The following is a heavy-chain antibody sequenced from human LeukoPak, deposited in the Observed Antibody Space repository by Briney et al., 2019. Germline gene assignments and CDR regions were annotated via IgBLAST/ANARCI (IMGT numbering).Heavy chain of an antibody. J-gene: IGHJ4*02. CDR2: IYYSGNT. CDR3: ARDCGSGWYHISY. Sequence: SETLSLTCTVSGVSISSSNSYWGWIRQPPGKGLEWIGSIYYSGNTYYNPSLKSRVTISVDTSKNQFSLKLSSVTAADTAVYYCARDCGSGWYHISYWGQGTLVTVSS. CDR1: GVSISSSNSY. D-gene: IGHD6-19*01. V-gene: IGHV4-39*07.